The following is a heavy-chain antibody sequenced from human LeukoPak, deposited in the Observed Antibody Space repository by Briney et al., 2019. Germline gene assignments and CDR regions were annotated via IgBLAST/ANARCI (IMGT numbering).Heavy chain of an antibody. CDR1: GFTFSSYG. CDR2: ISYDGSNK. V-gene: IGHV3-30*18. J-gene: IGHJ4*02. CDR3: VKHHYDSSGQTGY. Sequence: GGSLRLSCAASGFTFSSYGMHWVRQAPGKGPEWVAVISYDGSNKYYADSVKGRFTISRDNSKNTLYLQMNSLRAEDTAVYYCVKHHYDSSGQTGYWGQGTLVTVYS. D-gene: IGHD3-22*01.